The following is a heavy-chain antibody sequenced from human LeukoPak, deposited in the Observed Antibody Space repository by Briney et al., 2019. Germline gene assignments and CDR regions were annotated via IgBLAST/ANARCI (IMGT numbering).Heavy chain of an antibody. CDR1: RFTFSSYW. Sequence: GRSLRLSCAASRFTFSSYWMHWVRQAPGKGLVWVSRISTDGSSTNSADSVKGRFTISRDNAKNTLYLEMNSLRAEDTAVYYCVREYSSSSGRAFDIWGQGTMVTVSP. V-gene: IGHV3-74*01. D-gene: IGHD6-6*01. CDR3: VREYSSSSGRAFDI. CDR2: ISTDGSST. J-gene: IGHJ3*02.